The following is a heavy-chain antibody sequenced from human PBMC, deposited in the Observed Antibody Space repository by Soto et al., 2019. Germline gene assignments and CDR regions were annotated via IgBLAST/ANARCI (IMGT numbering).Heavy chain of an antibody. J-gene: IGHJ6*02. Sequence: GSLRLCCAAAGFSLSSYAMHWVRQAPGKGLEWVAVISYDGSNKYYADSVKGRFTISRDNSKNTLYLQMNSLRAEDTAVYYCARDGARITIFGVVKASRGMDVWGQGTTVTVSS. CDR2: ISYDGSNK. CDR3: ARDGARITIFGVVKASRGMDV. V-gene: IGHV3-30-3*01. D-gene: IGHD3-3*01. CDR1: GFSLSSYA.